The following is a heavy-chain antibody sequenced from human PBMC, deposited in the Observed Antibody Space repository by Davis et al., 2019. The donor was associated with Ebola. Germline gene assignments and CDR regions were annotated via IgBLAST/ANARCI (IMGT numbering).Heavy chain of an antibody. Sequence: GESLKISCAASGFTFSSYAMSWVRQAPGKGLEWVSAISGSGGSTYYADSVKGRFTISRDNSKNTLYLQMNSLRAEDTAVYYCARVGGGSYYYYGMDVWGQGTTVTVSS. V-gene: IGHV3-23*01. CDR3: ARVGGGSYYYYGMDV. J-gene: IGHJ6*02. CDR1: GFTFSSYA. CDR2: ISGSGGST. D-gene: IGHD3-16*01.